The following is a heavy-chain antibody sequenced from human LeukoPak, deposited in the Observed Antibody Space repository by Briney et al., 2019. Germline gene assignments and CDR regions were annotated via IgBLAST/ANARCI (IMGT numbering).Heavy chain of an antibody. J-gene: IGHJ6*03. D-gene: IGHD2-2*02. CDR2: IYTSGST. CDR1: GGSISSGSYY. Sequence: PSETLSLTCTVSGGSISSGSYYWSWIRQPAGKGLEWIGRIYTSGSTNYNPSLKRRVTISVDTSKNQFSLKLSSVTAADTAVYYCARSIVVAPAAIRAYYYYYMDVWGKGPTVTVSS. CDR3: ARSIVVAPAAIRAYYYYYMDV. V-gene: IGHV4-61*02.